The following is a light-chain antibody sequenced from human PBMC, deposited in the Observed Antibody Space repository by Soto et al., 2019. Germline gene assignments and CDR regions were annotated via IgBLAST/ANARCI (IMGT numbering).Light chain of an antibody. V-gene: IGKV3-20*01. J-gene: IGKJ3*01. CDR3: QQYGASPFT. Sequence: VVLTQSPATLSLSPGERATLSCRASRHVYINDLGWYQQKPGRTPTLLIYGASTRATDVPDRFSATGSGTDFSLTISRVEPEDSAVYYCQQYGASPFTFGPGTRVEI. CDR1: RHVYIND. CDR2: GAS.